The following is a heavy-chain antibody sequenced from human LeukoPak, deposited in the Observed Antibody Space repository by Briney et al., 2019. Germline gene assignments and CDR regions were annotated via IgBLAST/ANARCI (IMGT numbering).Heavy chain of an antibody. CDR3: ARDQHSSGYWVPDY. V-gene: IGHV1-69*04. J-gene: IGHJ4*02. CDR2: IIPILGIA. CDR1: GGTFSSYA. D-gene: IGHD3-22*01. Sequence: SVKVSCKASGGTFSSYAISWVRPAPGQGLEWMGRIIPILGIANYAQKFQGRVTITADKSTSTAYMELSSLRSEDTAVYYCARDQHSSGYWVPDYWGQGTLVTVSS.